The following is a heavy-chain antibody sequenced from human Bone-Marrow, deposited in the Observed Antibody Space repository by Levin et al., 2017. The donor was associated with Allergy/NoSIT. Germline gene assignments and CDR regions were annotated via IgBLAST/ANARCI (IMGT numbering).Heavy chain of an antibody. D-gene: IGHD2-2*01. V-gene: IGHV3-23*01. J-gene: IGHJ4*02. CDR2: ISGSGGST. CDR1: GFTFSSYA. Sequence: GGSLRLSCAASGFTFSSYAMSWVRQAPGKGLEWVSAISGSGGSTYYADSVKGRFTISRDNSKNTLYLQMNSLRAEDTAVYYCTKLTSAVPAADYWGQGTLVTVSS. CDR3: TKLTSAVPAADY.